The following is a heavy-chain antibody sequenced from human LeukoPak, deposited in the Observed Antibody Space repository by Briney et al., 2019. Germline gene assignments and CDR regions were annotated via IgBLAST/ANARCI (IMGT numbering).Heavy chain of an antibody. J-gene: IGHJ5*02. CDR3: ASGRGSSSWYVLGWFDP. Sequence: ASVKVSCQASGYIFTSYYMHWVRQPPGPGLGWVGIINPSGCSTSYAQKFQGRVTMTRDTSISTAYMELSSLRSEDTAVYSCASGRGSSSWYVLGWFDPWGQGTLVTVSS. CDR2: INPSGCST. V-gene: IGHV1-46*01. CDR1: GYIFTSYY. D-gene: IGHD6-13*01.